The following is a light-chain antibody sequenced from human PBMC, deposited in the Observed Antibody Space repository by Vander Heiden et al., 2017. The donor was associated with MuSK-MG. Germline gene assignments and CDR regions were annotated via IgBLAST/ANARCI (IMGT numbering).Light chain of an antibody. CDR2: DAS. Sequence: EIVLTQSPATLSLSPGERATLSCRASQSVSSYLAWYQQKPGQAPRPLMYDASNRATGIPDRFSGGGSGTDFTLTISSLEPEDFAVYYCQQRSNWVYTFGQGTKLQIK. CDR1: QSVSSY. J-gene: IGKJ2*01. CDR3: QQRSNWVYT. V-gene: IGKV3-11*01.